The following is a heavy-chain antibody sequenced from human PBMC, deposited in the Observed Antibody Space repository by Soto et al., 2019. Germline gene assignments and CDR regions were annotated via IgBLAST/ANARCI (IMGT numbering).Heavy chain of an antibody. V-gene: IGHV1-69*13. CDR3: AREGPISPGSYYYYYGMDV. CDR2: IIPIFGTA. Sequence: ASVKVSCKASGGTFSSYAISWVRQAPGQGLEWMGGIIPIFGTANYAQKFQGRVTITADESTSTAYMELSSLRSEDTAVYYCAREGPISPGSYYYYYGMDVWGQGTTVTVSS. CDR1: GGTFSSYA. J-gene: IGHJ6*02. D-gene: IGHD3-10*01.